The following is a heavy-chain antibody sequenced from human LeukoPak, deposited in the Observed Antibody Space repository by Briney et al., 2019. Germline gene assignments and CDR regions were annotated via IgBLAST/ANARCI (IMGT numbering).Heavy chain of an antibody. J-gene: IGHJ4*02. CDR2: INLNSGAT. CDR3: ARGGSGSGYLYYFDY. V-gene: IGHV1-2*06. D-gene: IGHD3-10*01. CDR1: GYTFSDYS. Sequence: ASVKVSCKTSGYTFSDYSIHWLRQAPGQGLEWMGRINLNSGATSYAQNFQGRVTMTRDTSISTAYMELSGLTSDHTAVYYCARGGSGSGYLYYFDYWGQGTLVSVSS.